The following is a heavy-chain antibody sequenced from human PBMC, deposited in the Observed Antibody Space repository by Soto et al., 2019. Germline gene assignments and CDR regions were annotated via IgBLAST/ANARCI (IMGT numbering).Heavy chain of an antibody. J-gene: IGHJ6*02. CDR1: GGTFSSYA. CDR3: ARAYSSSQLPYYYYGMDV. CDR2: IIPIFGTA. Sequence: RASVKVSCKASGGTFSSYAISWVRQAPGQGLEWMGGIIPIFGTANYAQKFQGRVTITADESTSTAYMELSSLRSEDTAVYYCARAYSSSQLPYYYYGMDVWGQGTTVTVSS. D-gene: IGHD6-13*01. V-gene: IGHV1-69*13.